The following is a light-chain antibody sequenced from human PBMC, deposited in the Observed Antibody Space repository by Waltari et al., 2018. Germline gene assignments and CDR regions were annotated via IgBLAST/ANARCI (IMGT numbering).Light chain of an antibody. V-gene: IGKV3-20*01. J-gene: IGKJ5*01. CDR1: QSVYSNY. CDR2: GAS. CDR3: QQYATTPLT. Sequence: EIVLMQSPGTLSLSPGERATLSCRASQSVYSNYLAWYQRKPGQAPRFLIYGASTRAAGIPDRFSGSGSGTDFTLTISRLEPEDFAVYYCQQYATTPLTFGQGTRLEMK.